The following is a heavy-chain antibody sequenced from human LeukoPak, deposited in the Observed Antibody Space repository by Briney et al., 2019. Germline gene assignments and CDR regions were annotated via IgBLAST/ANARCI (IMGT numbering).Heavy chain of an antibody. CDR3: AKESKH. Sequence: PGGSLRLSCAASGFTFSSYAMHWVRQAPGKGLEWVAVISYDGSNKYYADSVKGRFTISRDNSKNTLYLQMNSLRAEDTAVYYCAKESKHWGQGTLVTVSS. V-gene: IGHV3-30*04. J-gene: IGHJ1*01. CDR1: GFTFSSYA. CDR2: ISYDGSNK.